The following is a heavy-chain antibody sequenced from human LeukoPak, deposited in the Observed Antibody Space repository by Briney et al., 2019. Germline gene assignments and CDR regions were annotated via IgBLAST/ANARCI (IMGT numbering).Heavy chain of an antibody. Sequence: SVKASCKASGGTFSSYAISWVRQAPGQGLEWMGGIIPIFGTANYARKFQGRVTITADESTSTAYMELSSLRSEDTAVYYCASKLVVPADRYYYYGMDVWGQGTTVTVSS. V-gene: IGHV1-69*13. D-gene: IGHD2-2*01. CDR1: GGTFSSYA. CDR2: IIPIFGTA. J-gene: IGHJ6*02. CDR3: ASKLVVPADRYYYYGMDV.